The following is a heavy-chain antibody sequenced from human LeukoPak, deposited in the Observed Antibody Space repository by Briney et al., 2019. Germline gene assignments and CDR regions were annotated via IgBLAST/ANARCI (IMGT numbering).Heavy chain of an antibody. CDR3: ARVVTMVRGVIRYFQH. V-gene: IGHV4-34*01. J-gene: IGHJ1*01. D-gene: IGHD3-10*01. CDR1: GGSFSGYY. CDR2: INHSGST. Sequence: SETLSLTCAVYGGSFSGYYWSWIRQPPGTGLEWIGKINHSGSTNYNPSLKSRVTISVDTSKNQFSLKLSSVTAADTAVYYCARVVTMVRGVIRYFQHWGQGTLVTVSS.